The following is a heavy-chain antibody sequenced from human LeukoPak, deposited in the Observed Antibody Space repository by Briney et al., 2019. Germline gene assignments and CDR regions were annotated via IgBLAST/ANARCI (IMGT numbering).Heavy chain of an antibody. CDR2: FDPEDGET. CDR1: GYTLTELS. V-gene: IGHV1-24*01. J-gene: IGHJ4*02. D-gene: IGHD5-18*01. CDR3: ATDGRGYSYLPNFDY. Sequence: ASVKVSCKVSGYTLTELSMHWVRQAPGKGLEWMGGFDPEDGETIYAQKFQGRVTMTEDTSTDTAYMELSSLRSEDTAVYYCATDGRGYSYLPNFDYRGQGTLVTVSS.